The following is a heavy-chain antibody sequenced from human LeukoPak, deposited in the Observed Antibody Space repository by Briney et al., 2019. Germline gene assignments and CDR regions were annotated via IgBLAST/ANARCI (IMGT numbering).Heavy chain of an antibody. CDR1: GYSFTSYW. Sequence: GESLKISCKGSGYSFTSYWIGWVRQMPGKGLEWMGIIYPGDSDTRYSPSFQGQVTISADKSISTAYLQWSSLKASDTAMYYCARSIKSTSGSLNMDVGGQGTTVTVSS. V-gene: IGHV5-51*01. CDR3: ARSIKSTSGSLNMDV. CDR2: IYPGDSDT. J-gene: IGHJ6*02. D-gene: IGHD3-10*01.